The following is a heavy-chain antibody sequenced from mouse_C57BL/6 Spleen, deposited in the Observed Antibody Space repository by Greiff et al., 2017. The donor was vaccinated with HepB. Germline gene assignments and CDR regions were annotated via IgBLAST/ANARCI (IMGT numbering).Heavy chain of an antibody. CDR2: IYPGSGST. Sequence: QVQLQQSGAELVKPGASVKMSCKASGYTFTSYWITWAKQRPGQGLEWIGDIYPGSGSTNYNEKFKSKATLTVDTSSSTAYMQLSRLTSEDSAVYYCARGGYDGGYYFDYWGQGTTLTVSS. V-gene: IGHV1-55*01. D-gene: IGHD2-2*01. CDR3: ARGGYDGGYYFDY. CDR1: GYTFTSYW. J-gene: IGHJ2*01.